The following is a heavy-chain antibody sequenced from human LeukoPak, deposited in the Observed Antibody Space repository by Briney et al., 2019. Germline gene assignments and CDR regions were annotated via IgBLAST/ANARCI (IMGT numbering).Heavy chain of an antibody. CDR1: GGSISSYY. D-gene: IGHD3-16*02. CDR3: AREFPPNYDYVWGSYRYTWIDY. Sequence: PSETLSLTCTVSGGSISSYYWSWIRQPPGKGLEWIAYISDIGSINYNPSLKSRVTMSVDTSKNQFSLKLSSVTAADTAVYYCAREFPPNYDYVWGSYRYTWIDYWGQGTLVTVSS. CDR2: ISDIGSI. V-gene: IGHV4-59*12. J-gene: IGHJ4*02.